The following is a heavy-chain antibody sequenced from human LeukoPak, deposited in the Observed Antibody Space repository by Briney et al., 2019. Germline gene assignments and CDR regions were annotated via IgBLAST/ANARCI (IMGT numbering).Heavy chain of an antibody. Sequence: SQTLSLTCAISGDSVSSNSAAWNWIRQSPSRGLEWLERTYYRSKWYNDYAVSVKSRITINPDTSKNQFSLQLNSATPEDTAVYYCARDRAAAGYYYYYGMDVWGKGTTVTVSS. CDR2: TYYRSKWYN. CDR1: GDSVSSNSAA. CDR3: ARDRAAAGYYYYYGMDV. J-gene: IGHJ6*04. D-gene: IGHD6-13*01. V-gene: IGHV6-1*01.